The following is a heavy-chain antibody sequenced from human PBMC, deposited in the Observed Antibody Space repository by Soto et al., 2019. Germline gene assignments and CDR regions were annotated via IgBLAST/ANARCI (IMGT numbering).Heavy chain of an antibody. CDR2: IYYSGST. CDR3: ARDLSSIGEFGWYLDL. J-gene: IGHJ2*01. D-gene: IGHD2-2*01. CDR1: GGSISSYY. Sequence: PSETLSLTCTVSGGSISSYYWSWIRQPPGKGLEWIGYIYYSGSTNYDPALTSRVTISVDTSKNQLSLKLTSVTAADTAVYYCARDLSSIGEFGWYLDLWGRGALVTVYS. V-gene: IGHV4-59*01.